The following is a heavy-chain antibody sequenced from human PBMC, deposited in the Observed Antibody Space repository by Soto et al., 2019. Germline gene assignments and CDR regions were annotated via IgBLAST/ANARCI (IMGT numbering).Heavy chain of an antibody. Sequence: PSDTLSLTCTVSGGSVSSGSYYWSWIRQPPGKGLEWIGYIYYSGSTYYNPSLKSRVTISVDTSKNQFSLKLSSVTAADTAVYYCARASLYYYDSSGYYYDNWFDPWGQGTLVTVSS. CDR2: IYYSGST. D-gene: IGHD3-22*01. J-gene: IGHJ5*02. V-gene: IGHV4-30-4*02. CDR1: GGSVSSGSYY. CDR3: ARASLYYYDSSGYYYDNWFDP.